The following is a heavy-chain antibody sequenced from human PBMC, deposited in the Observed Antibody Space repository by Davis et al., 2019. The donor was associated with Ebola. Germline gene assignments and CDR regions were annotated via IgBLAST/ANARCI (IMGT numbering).Heavy chain of an antibody. J-gene: IGHJ6*02. D-gene: IGHD3-3*01. V-gene: IGHV5-51*01. CDR2: IYPGDSDT. Sequence: KVSCKGSGYSFTSYWIGWVRQMPGKGLEWMGIIYPGDSDTRYSPSFQGQVTISADKSISTAYLQWSSLKASDTAMYYCARRGEAYYDFWSGPYYGMDVWGQGTTVTVSS. CDR3: ARRGEAYYDFWSGPYYGMDV. CDR1: GYSFTSYW.